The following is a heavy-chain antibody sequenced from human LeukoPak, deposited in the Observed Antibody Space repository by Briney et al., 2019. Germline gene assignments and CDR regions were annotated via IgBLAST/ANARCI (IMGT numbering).Heavy chain of an antibody. CDR1: GGSFSGYY. J-gene: IGHJ4*02. CDR2: INHSGST. Sequence: SETLPLTCAVYGGSFSGYYWSWIRQPPGKGLEWIGEINHSGSTNYNPSLKSRVTISVDTSKNQFSLKLSSVTAADTAVYYCVTGEEGGEYYFDYWGQGTLVTVSS. D-gene: IGHD3-10*01. V-gene: IGHV4-34*01. CDR3: VTGEEGGEYYFDY.